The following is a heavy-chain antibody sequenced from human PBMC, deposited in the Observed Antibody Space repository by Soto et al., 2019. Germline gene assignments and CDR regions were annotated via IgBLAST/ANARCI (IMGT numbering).Heavy chain of an antibody. Sequence: ASVKVSCKASGYTFTSYDMHWVRQAPGQRLERMGWINAGNGNTKYSQKFQGRVTITRDTSASTAYMELSSLRSEDTAVYYCAKDYFYDSGGYYGPFDHWGQGTPVTVSS. V-gene: IGHV1-3*01. CDR2: INAGNGNT. D-gene: IGHD3-22*01. CDR3: AKDYFYDSGGYYGPFDH. CDR1: GYTFTSYD. J-gene: IGHJ4*02.